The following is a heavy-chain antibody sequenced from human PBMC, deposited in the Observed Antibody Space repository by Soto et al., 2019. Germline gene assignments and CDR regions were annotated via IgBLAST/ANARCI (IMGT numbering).Heavy chain of an antibody. J-gene: IGHJ6*04. D-gene: IGHD3-22*01. CDR3: ARPADMILAIKGMAV. CDR2: IDPSDSYT. CDR1: GYSLTSDF. Sequence: GESLNISCKWSGYSLTSDFIILVRQMPGKGLEWMWRIDPSDSYTNYSPSFQGHVTISADKSISTAYMQWSSLKASDTAMYYCARPADMILAIKGMAVWGTATTV. V-gene: IGHV5-10-1*01.